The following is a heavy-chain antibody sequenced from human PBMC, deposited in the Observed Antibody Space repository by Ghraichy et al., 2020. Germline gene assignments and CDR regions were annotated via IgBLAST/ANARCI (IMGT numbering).Heavy chain of an antibody. CDR1: GFSLSTSGMC. Sequence: SGPTLVKPTQTLTLTCTFSGFSLSTSGMCVSWIRQPPGKALEWLARIDWDDDKYYSTSLKTRLTISKDTSKNQVVLTMTNMDPVDTATYYCARTPSGTTDYYYYYYMDVWGKGTTVTVSS. J-gene: IGHJ6*03. CDR2: IDWDDDK. CDR3: ARTPSGTTDYYYYYYMDV. D-gene: IGHD1/OR15-1a*01. V-gene: IGHV2-70*11.